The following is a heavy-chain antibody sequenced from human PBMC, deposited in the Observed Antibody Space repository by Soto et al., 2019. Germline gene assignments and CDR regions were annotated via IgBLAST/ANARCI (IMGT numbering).Heavy chain of an antibody. D-gene: IGHD6-6*01. CDR3: ARVNEYSSSAPLDF. CDR2: IWYDGSNK. V-gene: IGHV3-33*01. Sequence: QVQLVESGGGVVQPGRSLRLSCAASGFIFSSYGMHWVRQAPGKGLEWVAVIWYDGSNKYYTESVKGRFTISRDNSKNTLYLQMNSLRAEDRAVYHCARVNEYSSSAPLDFWGQGTLVTVSS. CDR1: GFIFSSYG. J-gene: IGHJ4*02.